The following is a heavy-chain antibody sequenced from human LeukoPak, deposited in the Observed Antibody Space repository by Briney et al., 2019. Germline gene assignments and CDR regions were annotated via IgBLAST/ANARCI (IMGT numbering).Heavy chain of an antibody. Sequence: ASVKVSCKASGYTFTSYGINWVRQAPGQGLEWMGWISAYNGNTNYAQKLQGRVTMTTDTSTSTAYMELSSLRSEDTAVYYCARGRQLEYYYYMDVWGKGTTVTVSS. D-gene: IGHD6-13*01. CDR2: ISAYNGNT. CDR1: GYTFTSYG. J-gene: IGHJ6*03. CDR3: ARGRQLEYYYYMDV. V-gene: IGHV1-18*01.